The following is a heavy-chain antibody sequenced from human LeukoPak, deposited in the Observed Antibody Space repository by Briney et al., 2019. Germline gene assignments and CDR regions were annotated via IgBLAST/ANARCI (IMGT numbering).Heavy chain of an antibody. J-gene: IGHJ6*04. CDR1: GLTFSSYS. V-gene: IGHV3-21*01. D-gene: IGHD3-9*01. Sequence: GGSLRLSCAASGLTFSSYSMNWVRQAPGKGLEWVSSISSSSSYIYYADSVEGRFTISRDNAKNSLYLQMNSLRAEDTAVYYCARDRDYDILTGYYYYGMDVWGKGTTVTVSS. CDR3: ARDRDYDILTGYYYYGMDV. CDR2: ISSSSSYI.